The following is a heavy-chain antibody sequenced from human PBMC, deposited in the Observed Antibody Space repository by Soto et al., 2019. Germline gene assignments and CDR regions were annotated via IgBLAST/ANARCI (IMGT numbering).Heavy chain of an antibody. Sequence: GASVKVSCKASGYTFTSYGISWVRQAPGQGLEWMGWISAYNGNTNYAQKLQGRVTMTTDTSTSTAYMELRSLRSDDTAVYYCARDSSLYYYDSSGYIPFDYWGQGTLVTVSS. CDR3: ARDSSLYYYDSSGYIPFDY. D-gene: IGHD3-22*01. J-gene: IGHJ4*02. CDR2: ISAYNGNT. V-gene: IGHV1-18*04. CDR1: GYTFTSYG.